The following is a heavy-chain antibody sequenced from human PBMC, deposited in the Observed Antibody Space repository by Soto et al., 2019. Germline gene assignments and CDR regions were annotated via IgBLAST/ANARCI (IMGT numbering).Heavy chain of an antibody. J-gene: IGHJ6*02. CDR3: ARALHWGDYYYGMHV. V-gene: IGHV4-34*01. Sequence: PSETLSLTCAVYGGSFSGYYWSWIRQPPGKGLEWIGEINHSGSTNYNPSLKSRVTISVDTSKNQFSLKLSSVTAADTAVYYCARALHWGDYYYGMHVWGQGTTVTVSS. D-gene: IGHD7-27*01. CDR2: INHSGST. CDR1: GGSFSGYY.